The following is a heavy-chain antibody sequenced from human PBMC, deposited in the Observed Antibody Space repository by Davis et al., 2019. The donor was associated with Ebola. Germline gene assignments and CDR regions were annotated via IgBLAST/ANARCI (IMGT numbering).Heavy chain of an antibody. D-gene: IGHD5-24*01. CDR2: TYYTSKWFN. CDR1: GDSVYGKNGA. Sequence: HSQTLSLTCAISGDSVYGKNGAWNWIRQSPSRGLEWLGRTYYTSKWFNDYAVSVKSRITINPDTSKNQFSLQLNSVTPEDTALYYCARGWLRTGLDIWGQGTMVIVSS. J-gene: IGHJ3*02. V-gene: IGHV6-1*01. CDR3: ARGWLRTGLDI.